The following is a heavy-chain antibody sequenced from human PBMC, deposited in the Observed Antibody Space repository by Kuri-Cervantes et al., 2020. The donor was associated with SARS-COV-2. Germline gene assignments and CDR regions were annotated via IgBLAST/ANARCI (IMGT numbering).Heavy chain of an antibody. Sequence: SSVPVSCLASGGTFRIQLITWVRQAPGQGPECMLGIIPKFGTTNYAQRFQGRVTISADESTRTAFMELSGLRYEDTALYYCARAISVTPNLWAWGPKSYYYYALDVWGQGTAVTVSS. CDR2: IIPKFGTT. V-gene: IGHV1-69*13. CDR1: GGTFRIQL. J-gene: IGHJ6*02. D-gene: IGHD4-17*01. CDR3: ARAISVTPNLWAWGPKSYYYYALDV.